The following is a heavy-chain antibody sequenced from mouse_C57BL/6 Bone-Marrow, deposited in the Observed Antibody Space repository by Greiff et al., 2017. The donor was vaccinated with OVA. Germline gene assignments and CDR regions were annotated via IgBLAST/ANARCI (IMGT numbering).Heavy chain of an antibody. Sequence: VQLKQSGPGLVKPSQSLSLTCSVTGYSITSGYYWNWIRQFPGNKLEWMGYISYDGSNNYNPSLKNRISITRDTSKNQFFLKLNSVTTEDTATYYGARGLGQRFYFDYWGQGTTLTVSS. V-gene: IGHV3-6*01. CDR1: GYSITSGYY. CDR3: ARGLGQRFYFDY. CDR2: ISYDGSN. D-gene: IGHD4-1*01. J-gene: IGHJ2*01.